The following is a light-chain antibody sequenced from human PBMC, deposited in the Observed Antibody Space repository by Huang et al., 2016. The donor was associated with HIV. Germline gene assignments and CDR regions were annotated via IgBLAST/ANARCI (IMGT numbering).Light chain of an antibody. CDR2: EVS. CDR3: MQGIHLPSFT. Sequence: DIVMTQTPLSLSVTPGQPASISCKSSQSLLHSDGKTYLYWYLQKPGQSPQLLIYEVSCRFSGVPDRFSGSGSGTEFTLKISRVEAEDVGVYYCMQGIHLPSFTFGRGTKVDIK. J-gene: IGKJ3*01. V-gene: IGKV2-29*02. CDR1: QSLLHSDGKTY.